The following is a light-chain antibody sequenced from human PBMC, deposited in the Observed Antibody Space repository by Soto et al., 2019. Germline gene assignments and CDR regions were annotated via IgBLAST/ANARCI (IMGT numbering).Light chain of an antibody. CDR2: DVT. J-gene: IGLJ3*02. CDR1: SSDVGGYNY. V-gene: IGLV2-11*01. CDR3: CSYAGSYTWV. Sequence: ALTQPRSVSGSPGQSVTMSCTGTSSDVGGYNYVSWYQQHPGKAPKLLIYDVTKRPSGVPDRFSGSKSGNTASLAISGLQAEDEADYYCCSYAGSYTWVFGGGTKVTVL.